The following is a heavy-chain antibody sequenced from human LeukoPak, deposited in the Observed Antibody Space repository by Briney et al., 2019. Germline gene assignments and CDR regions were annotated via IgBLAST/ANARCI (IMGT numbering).Heavy chain of an antibody. D-gene: IGHD6-13*01. V-gene: IGHV3-23*01. CDR3: AKDLWRSSSWSANFDY. Sequence: PGGSLRLSCAASGFTFSSYAMSWVRQAPGKGLEWVSAISGSGGSTYYADSVKGRFTISRDNSKNTLYLQMNSLRAEDTAVYYCAKDLWRSSSWSANFDYWGQGTLVTVSS. CDR2: ISGSGGST. J-gene: IGHJ4*02. CDR1: GFTFSSYA.